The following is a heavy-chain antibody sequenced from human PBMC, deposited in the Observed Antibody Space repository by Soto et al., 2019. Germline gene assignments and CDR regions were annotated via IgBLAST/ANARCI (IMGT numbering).Heavy chain of an antibody. CDR1: GFTFIDYY. CDR3: ARDGAEVAATTSFDY. V-gene: IGHV3-11*01. Sequence: QVQLVESGGCLVKPGGSLRLSCAASGFTFIDYYMSWIRQAPGKGLEWVSYISSSGITIYYADSVKGRFTISRDNAKNAMYLQMNSLSAEDTAVYYCARDGAEVAATTSFDYWGQGTLVTVSS. CDR2: ISSSGITI. J-gene: IGHJ4*02. D-gene: IGHD2-15*01.